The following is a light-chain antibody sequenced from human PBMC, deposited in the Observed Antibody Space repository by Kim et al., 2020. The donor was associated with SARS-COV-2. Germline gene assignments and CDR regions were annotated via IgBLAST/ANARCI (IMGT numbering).Light chain of an antibody. J-gene: IGLJ1*01. CDR2: DVS. V-gene: IGLV2-11*01. Sequence: GQSVTISCTGTSNDVGGYNYVSWYQQHPGKAPKLMIYDVSKRPSGVPDRFSGSKSGNTASLTISGLQAEDEADYYCCSYAGSYSYVFGTGTKVTVL. CDR3: CSYAGSYSYV. CDR1: SNDVGGYNY.